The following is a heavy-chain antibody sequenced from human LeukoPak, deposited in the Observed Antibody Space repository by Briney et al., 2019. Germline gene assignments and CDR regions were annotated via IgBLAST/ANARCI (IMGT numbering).Heavy chain of an antibody. Sequence: GGSLRLSCAASGFTDSSNYMSWLRQAPGKGLEWVSVIYSGGSTYYADSVKGRFTISRDNSKNTLYLQMNSLRAEDTAVYYCAREVRVAAAGTLNWFDPWGQGTLVTVSS. CDR1: GFTDSSNY. D-gene: IGHD6-13*01. CDR2: IYSGGST. CDR3: AREVRVAAAGTLNWFDP. J-gene: IGHJ5*02. V-gene: IGHV3-66*02.